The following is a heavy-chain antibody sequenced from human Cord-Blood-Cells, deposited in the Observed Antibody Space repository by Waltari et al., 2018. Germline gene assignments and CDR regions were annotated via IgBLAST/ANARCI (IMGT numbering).Heavy chain of an antibody. CDR3: AREALRGVTGTTESLGGLCDP. D-gene: IGHD1-7*01. V-gene: IGHV4-30-2*01. Sequence: QLQLQESGSGLVKPSQTLSLTCAVSGGSISSGGYSWSWIRQPPGKGLEWIGDICQRGTTYHTPTPKSGVTISVDRSKNQCSLKRSSVTAADTAVYYCAREALRGVTGTTESLGGLCDPWGQGTLVTVSS. CDR2: ICQRGTT. CDR1: GGSISSGGYS. J-gene: IGHJ5*02.